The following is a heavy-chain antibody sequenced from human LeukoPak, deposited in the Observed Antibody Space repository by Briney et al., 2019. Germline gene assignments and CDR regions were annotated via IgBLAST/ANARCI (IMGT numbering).Heavy chain of an antibody. CDR2: INAGNGNP. J-gene: IGHJ4*02. CDR1: GYTFTSHV. D-gene: IGHD5-12*01. CDR3: ARVSWVARESPIY. V-gene: IGHV1-3*01. Sequence: ASVKVSCKASGYTFTSHVIHWVRQAPGQRLEWLGWINAGNGNPNYSQKFQGRVTITRDTSASTAYMDLSSLRSEDTAVYCCARVSWVARESPIYWGQGTLVTVSS.